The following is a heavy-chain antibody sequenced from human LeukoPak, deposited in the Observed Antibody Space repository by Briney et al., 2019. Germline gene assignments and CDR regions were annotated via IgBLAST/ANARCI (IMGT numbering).Heavy chain of an antibody. D-gene: IGHD4/OR15-4a*01. CDR1: GGSISSYY. CDR3: AREGARGLHYYFDY. V-gene: IGHV4-4*07. CDR2: IYTSGST. J-gene: IGHJ4*02. Sequence: PSETLSLTCTVSGGSISSYYWSWIRQPAGKGLEWIGRIYTSGSTNYNPSLKSRVTMSVDTYKNQFSLKLSSVTAADTAVYYCAREGARGLHYYFDYWGQGTLVTVSS.